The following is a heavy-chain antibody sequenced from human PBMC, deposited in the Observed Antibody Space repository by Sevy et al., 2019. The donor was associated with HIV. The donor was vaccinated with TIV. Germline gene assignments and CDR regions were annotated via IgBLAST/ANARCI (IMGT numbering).Heavy chain of an antibody. CDR3: ARDALLRGGYLDY. D-gene: IGHD3-10*01. CDR2: INPNSGGT. J-gene: IGHJ4*02. CDR1: GYTFTGYY. V-gene: IGHV1-2*02. Sequence: ASVKVSCKASGYTFTGYYMYWVRQAPGQGLEWMGWINPNSGGTNYAQKFQGRVTMTRDTSISTAYMELSRLRSDDTAGYYGARDALLRGGYLDYWGQGTLVTVSS.